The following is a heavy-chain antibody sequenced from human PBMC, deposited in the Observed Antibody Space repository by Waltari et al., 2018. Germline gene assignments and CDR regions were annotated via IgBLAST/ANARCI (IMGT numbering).Heavy chain of an antibody. J-gene: IGHJ4*02. D-gene: IGHD6-13*01. CDR3: AKDRGIAAAGTKYDY. CDR2: SRGSGGRT. V-gene: IGHV3-23*04. CDR1: GFTFSSYA. Sequence: EVQLVESGGGLVQPGGSLRLSCAASGFTFSSYAMSWVRQAPGKGLEWVSASRGSGGRTYYADSVKGRFTISRDNSKNTLYLQMNSLRAEDTAVYYCAKDRGIAAAGTKYDYWGQGTLVTVSS.